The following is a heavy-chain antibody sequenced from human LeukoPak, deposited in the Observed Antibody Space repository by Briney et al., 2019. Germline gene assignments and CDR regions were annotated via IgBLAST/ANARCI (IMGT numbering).Heavy chain of an antibody. CDR2: INHSGST. D-gene: IGHD6-13*01. Sequence: SETLSLTCAVYGGSFSGYYWSWIRQPPGKGLEWIGEINHSGSTNYNPSLKSRVTISVDTSKNQFSLKLSSVTAADTAVYYCARERTLRIAAATKGKTYYMDVWGKGTTVTVSS. J-gene: IGHJ6*03. CDR1: GGSFSGYY. V-gene: IGHV4-34*01. CDR3: ARERTLRIAAATKGKTYYMDV.